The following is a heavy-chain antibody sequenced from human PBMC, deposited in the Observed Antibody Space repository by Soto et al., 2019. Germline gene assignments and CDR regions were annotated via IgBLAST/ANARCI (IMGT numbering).Heavy chain of an antibody. V-gene: IGHV4-30-2*01. D-gene: IGHD6-19*01. J-gene: IGHJ4*02. CDR3: ARAGGLGAVAVDY. CDR2: IYHSGST. CDR1: GGSISSGGYS. Sequence: QLQLQESGSGLVKPSQTLSLTCAVSGGSISSGGYSWSWIRQPPGKGLEWIGYIYHSGSTYYNPSLPSRVTISLDRSKNQCSLKLSSVTAADTAVYYCARAGGLGAVAVDYWGQGTLVTVSS.